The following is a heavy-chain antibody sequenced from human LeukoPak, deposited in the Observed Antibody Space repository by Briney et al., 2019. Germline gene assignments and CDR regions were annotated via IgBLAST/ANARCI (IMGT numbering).Heavy chain of an antibody. CDR1: GFTFSDHY. V-gene: IGHV3-11*06. J-gene: IGHJ4*02. CDR3: ARKYGSGSYSLDY. D-gene: IGHD3-10*01. CDR2: ISSSSSYT. Sequence: PGGSLRLSCAASGFTFSDHYMSWIRQAPGKGLEWVSYISSSSSYTNYADSVKGRFTISRDNAKNSLYLQMNSLRAEDTAVYYCARKYGSGSYSLDYWGQGTLVTVSS.